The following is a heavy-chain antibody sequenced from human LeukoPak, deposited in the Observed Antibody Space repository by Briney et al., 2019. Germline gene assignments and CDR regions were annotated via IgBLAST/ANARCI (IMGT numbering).Heavy chain of an antibody. CDR1: GFTFSSYA. J-gene: IGHJ3*02. Sequence: GGSLRLSCVGSGFTFSSYALHWLRQAPGKGLEWVAVISADGTEKYYADSVKGRFTMSRDNSKNTLFLQMNSLRAEDTAVYYCARGAYGDYDRDAFDIWGQGTMVTVSS. V-gene: IGHV3-30-3*01. D-gene: IGHD4-17*01. CDR3: ARGAYGDYDRDAFDI. CDR2: ISADGTEK.